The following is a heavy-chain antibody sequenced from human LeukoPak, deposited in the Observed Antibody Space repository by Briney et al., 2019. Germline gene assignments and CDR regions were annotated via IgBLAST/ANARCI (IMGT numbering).Heavy chain of an antibody. Sequence: SETLSLTCTVSGGSISSSNYYWGWIRQPPGKGLEWIGSVYSSGTPYYTPSLKSRVTISLGTSKNQFSLRLSSVTAADTAVYYCASAITVTTDYWGQGTLVTVS. D-gene: IGHD4-17*01. CDR3: ASAITVTTDY. CDR1: GGSISSSNYY. J-gene: IGHJ4*02. CDR2: VYSSGTP. V-gene: IGHV4-39*07.